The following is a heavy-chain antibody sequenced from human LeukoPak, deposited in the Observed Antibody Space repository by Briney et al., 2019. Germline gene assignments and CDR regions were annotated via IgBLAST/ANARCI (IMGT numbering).Heavy chain of an antibody. Sequence: GASVKVSCKASGYTFTGYAMHWVRQAPGQRLEWMGWINAGNGNTKYSQKFQGRVTITRDTSASTAYMELSSLRSEDTAVYYCARAHPYMVRGGWFDPWGQGTLVTVSS. J-gene: IGHJ5*02. CDR1: GYTFTGYA. D-gene: IGHD3-10*01. CDR2: INAGNGNT. V-gene: IGHV1-3*01. CDR3: ARAHPYMVRGGWFDP.